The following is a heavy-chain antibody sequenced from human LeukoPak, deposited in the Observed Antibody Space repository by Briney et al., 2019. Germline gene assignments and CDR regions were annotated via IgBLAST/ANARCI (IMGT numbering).Heavy chain of an antibody. D-gene: IGHD3-3*01. Sequence: SVKVSCKASGFTFTSSAVQWVRQARGQRLEWIGWIVVGSGNTNYAQKFQERVTITRDMSTSTAYMELSSLRSEDTAVYYCARDGSHYDFWSGYSDPAFDIWGQGTMVTVSS. J-gene: IGHJ3*02. CDR2: IVVGSGNT. V-gene: IGHV1-58*01. CDR3: ARDGSHYDFWSGYSDPAFDI. CDR1: GFTFTSSA.